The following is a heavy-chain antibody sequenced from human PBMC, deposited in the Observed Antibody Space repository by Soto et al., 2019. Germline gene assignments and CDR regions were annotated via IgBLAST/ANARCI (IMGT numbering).Heavy chain of an antibody. V-gene: IGHV1-46*01. CDR1: GYTFTSYD. J-gene: IGHJ3*02. D-gene: IGHD3-22*01. CDR3: RARSGSEDAFDI. Sequence: QVQLVQSGAEVKKPGASVKVSCKASGYTFTSYDMHWVRQAPGQGLEWLGIINPSGGSTNYAQKIQDRVTMTRDTSTSTVNMELSSLRSEDTAVYYCRARSGSEDAFDIWGQGTMVTVSS. CDR2: INPSGGST.